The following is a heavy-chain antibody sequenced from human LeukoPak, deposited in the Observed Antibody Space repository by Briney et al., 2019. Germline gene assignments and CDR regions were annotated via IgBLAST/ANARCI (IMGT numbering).Heavy chain of an antibody. CDR2: IYYSGST. V-gene: IGHV4-59*12. J-gene: IGHJ4*02. CDR3: ARSGWEKAFDY. CDR1: GGSISSYY. Sequence: ETLSLTCTVSGGSISSYYWSWIRQPPGKGLEWIGYIYYSGSTNYNPSLKSRVTISVDTSKNQFSLKLSSVTAADTAVYYCARSGWEKAFDYWGQGTLVTVSS. D-gene: IGHD1-26*01.